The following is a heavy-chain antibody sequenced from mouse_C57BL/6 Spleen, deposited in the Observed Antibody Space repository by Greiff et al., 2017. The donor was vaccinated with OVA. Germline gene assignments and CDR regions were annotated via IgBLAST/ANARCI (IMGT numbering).Heavy chain of an antibody. D-gene: IGHD2-1*01. J-gene: IGHJ4*01. Sequence: EVQRVESEGGLVQPGSSMKLSCTASGFTFSDYSMPWVRQVPEKGLEWVANINYDGSSTSYLASLKSRFIISRDNAKNILYLQMSSLKAEDTATYYCARGLYSGGAMDYWGQGTSVTVSS. V-gene: IGHV5-16*01. CDR3: ARGLYSGGAMDY. CDR1: GFTFSDYS. CDR2: INYDGSST.